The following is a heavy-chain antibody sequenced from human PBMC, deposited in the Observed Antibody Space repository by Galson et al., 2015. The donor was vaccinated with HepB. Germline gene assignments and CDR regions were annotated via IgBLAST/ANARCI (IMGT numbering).Heavy chain of an antibody. D-gene: IGHD3-10*01. V-gene: IGHV1-18*04. Sequence: QSGAEVKKPGASVKVSCKTSGYTFNAYGITWVRQAPGQGLEWMGWISVYNGNTKYSQTVQGRVTMTTDTSTNTAYMELRSLRSDDTAVYYCARDVGLWFGEGVVDFWGQGTLVTVSS. CDR2: ISVYNGNT. CDR1: GYTFNAYG. J-gene: IGHJ4*02. CDR3: ARDVGLWFGEGVVDF.